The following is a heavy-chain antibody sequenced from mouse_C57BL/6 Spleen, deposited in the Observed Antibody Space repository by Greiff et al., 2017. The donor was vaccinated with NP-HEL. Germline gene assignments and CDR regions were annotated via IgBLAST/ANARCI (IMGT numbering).Heavy chain of an antibody. D-gene: IGHD2-4*01. J-gene: IGHJ2*01. CDR3: ASHYDYDEDY. CDR1: GYTFTSYW. V-gene: IGHV1-64*01. Sequence: QVQLQQSGAELVKPGASVKLSCKASGYTFTSYWMHWVKQRPGQGLEWIGMIHPNSGSTNYNEKFKSKATLTVDKSSSTAYMQLSSLTSEDSAVYYCASHYDYDEDYWGQGTTLTVSS. CDR2: IHPNSGST.